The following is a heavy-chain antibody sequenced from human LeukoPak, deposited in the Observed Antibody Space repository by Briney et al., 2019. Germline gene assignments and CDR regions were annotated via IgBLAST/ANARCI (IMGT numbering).Heavy chain of an antibody. Sequence: SETRSLTCTVSGGSISSYYWSWIRQPAGKGLEWIGRIYTSGSTNYNPSLKSRVTISVDTSKNQFSLKLSSVTAADTAVYYCARARYSSGWQFPMDYWGQGTLVTVSS. D-gene: IGHD6-19*01. CDR1: GGSISSYY. J-gene: IGHJ4*02. CDR3: ARARYSSGWQFPMDY. CDR2: IYTSGST. V-gene: IGHV4-4*07.